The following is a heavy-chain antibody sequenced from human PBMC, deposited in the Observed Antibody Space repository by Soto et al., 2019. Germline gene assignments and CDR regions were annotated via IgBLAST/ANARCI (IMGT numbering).Heavy chain of an antibody. Sequence: EVQLVESGGGLVKPGGSLRLSCAASGFTFSSYSMNWVRQAPGKGLEWVSSISSSSSYIYYADSVKGRFTISRDNAKNSLYLQMNSLRAEDTAVYYCARGGREYYYSYGMDVWGQGTTVTVSS. CDR1: GFTFSSYS. V-gene: IGHV3-21*01. CDR2: ISSSSSYI. J-gene: IGHJ6*02. D-gene: IGHD1-26*01. CDR3: ARGGREYYYSYGMDV.